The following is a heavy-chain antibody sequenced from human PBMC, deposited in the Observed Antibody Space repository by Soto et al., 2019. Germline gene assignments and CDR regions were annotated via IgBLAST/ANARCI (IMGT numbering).Heavy chain of an antibody. Sequence: ETLSLTCPVSGGSVTNSSYYWGWIRQSPGKGLEWIGSVYYRGRSYSKSSVKSRVTISVDTSKNRFSLSLNSVTASDTAVYFCVSQRTTVPTQAYFDYWGPGALVTVYS. J-gene: IGHJ4*02. CDR2: VYYRGRS. V-gene: IGHV4-39*01. D-gene: IGHD4-17*01. CDR3: VSQRTTVPTQAYFDY. CDR1: GGSVTNSSYY.